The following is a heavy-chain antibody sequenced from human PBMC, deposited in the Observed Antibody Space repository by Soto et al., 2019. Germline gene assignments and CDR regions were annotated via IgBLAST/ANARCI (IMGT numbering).Heavy chain of an antibody. V-gene: IGHV1-69*01. J-gene: IGHJ6*02. CDR1: GGTFSSYA. CDR3: ASHPRGYDSSGYYPTYYYYGMDV. CDR2: IIPIFGTA. D-gene: IGHD3-22*01. Sequence: QVQLVQSGAEVKKPGSSVKVSCKASGGTFSSYAISWVRQAPGQGLEWMGGIIPIFGTANYAQKFQGRVTITADESTSTAYMELSSLRSEVTAVYYCASHPRGYDSSGYYPTYYYYGMDVWGQGTTVTVSS.